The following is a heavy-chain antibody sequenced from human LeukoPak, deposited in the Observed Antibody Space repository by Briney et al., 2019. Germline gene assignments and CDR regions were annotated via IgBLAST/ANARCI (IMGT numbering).Heavy chain of an antibody. D-gene: IGHD4-17*01. V-gene: IGHV3-7*01. J-gene: IGHJ4*02. CDR2: IKQDGSEK. CDR1: GFTFSDYY. CDR3: ARTALYGVYFDY. Sequence: GGSLRLSCAASGFTFSDYYMSWIRQAPGKGLEWVANIKQDGSEKYYVDSVKGRFTISRDNAKNSLYLQMNSLRAEDTAVYYCARTALYGVYFDYWGQGTLVTVSS.